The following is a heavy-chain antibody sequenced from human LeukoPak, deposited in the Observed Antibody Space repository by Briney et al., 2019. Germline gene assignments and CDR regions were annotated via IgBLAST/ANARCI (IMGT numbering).Heavy chain of an antibody. J-gene: IGHJ4*02. V-gene: IGHV3-23*01. Sequence: PGGSLRLSCAASGFTFSSYGMHWVRQAPGKGLEWVSAISGSGDNTNYADSVKGRFTISRDNSKNTLYLQMNSLRAEDTAVYYCAKRGYGSGTDGRYFDYWGQGTLVTVSS. CDR3: AKRGYGSGTDGRYFDY. CDR2: ISGSGDNT. CDR1: GFTFSSYG. D-gene: IGHD3-10*01.